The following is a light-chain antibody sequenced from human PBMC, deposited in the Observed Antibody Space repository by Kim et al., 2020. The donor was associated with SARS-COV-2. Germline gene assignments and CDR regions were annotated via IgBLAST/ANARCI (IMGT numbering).Light chain of an antibody. CDR1: QDISNN. CDR3: QQYFDYPLT. J-gene: IGKJ4*01. Sequence: DIQMTQSPSSLSASVGDTVTITCRATQDISNNLAWSQQKPGKAPETLIFSASRLQSGVPSKFSGSGSGTDFTLTITSLQPEDFATYYCQQYFDYPLTFGGGTKVDTK. CDR2: SAS. V-gene: IGKV1-16*02.